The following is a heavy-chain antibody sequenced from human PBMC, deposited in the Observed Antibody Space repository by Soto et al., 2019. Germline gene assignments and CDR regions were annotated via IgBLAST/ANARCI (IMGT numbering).Heavy chain of an antibody. V-gene: IGHV3-21*01. CDR1: GFTFSSYS. CDR3: ARVGSYCSGGSCYSGDYYYMDV. CDR2: ISSSSSYI. J-gene: IGHJ6*03. Sequence: GGSLRLSCAASGFTFSSYSMNWVRQAPGKGLEWVSSISSSSSYIYYADSVKGRFTISRDNAKNSLYLQMNSLRAEDTAVYYCARVGSYCSGGSCYSGDYYYMDVWGKGTTVTVSS. D-gene: IGHD2-15*01.